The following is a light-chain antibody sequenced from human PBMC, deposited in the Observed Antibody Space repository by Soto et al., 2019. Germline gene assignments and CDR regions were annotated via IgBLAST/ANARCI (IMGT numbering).Light chain of an antibody. Sequence: QSARTQPASVSGSPGQSITISCTGTSSDIGGYNYVSWYQQHPGKAPKLMIYDVINRPSGVSNRFPGSKSGNTASLTISGLQAEDEADYYCNSYTSSSTPFVFGTGTKVTVL. J-gene: IGLJ1*01. CDR1: SSDIGGYNY. CDR3: NSYTSSSTPFV. V-gene: IGLV2-14*01. CDR2: DVI.